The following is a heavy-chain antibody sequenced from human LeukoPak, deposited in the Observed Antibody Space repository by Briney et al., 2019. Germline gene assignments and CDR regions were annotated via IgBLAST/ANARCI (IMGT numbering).Heavy chain of an antibody. V-gene: IGHV3-23*01. D-gene: IGHD6-19*01. Sequence: PGGSLRLSRAASGFTLWSDAISWVPQAPGKGVEGGSTISGSCVNTNYADSVKGRFTISRDNSKNTLYLQMNSLRAEDTAVYYCAKAGVAGTSRYFDYWGQGTLVTVSS. CDR2: ISGSCVNT. CDR3: AKAGVAGTSRYFDY. J-gene: IGHJ4*02. CDR1: GFTLWSDA.